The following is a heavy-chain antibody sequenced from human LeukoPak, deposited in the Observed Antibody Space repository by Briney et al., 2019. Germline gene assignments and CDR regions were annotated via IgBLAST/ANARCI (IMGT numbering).Heavy chain of an antibody. CDR2: MNPNSGNT. Sequence: ASVKVSCKASGYTFTSYDINWARQATGQGLEWMGWMNPNSGNTGYAQKFQGRVTITRNTSISTAYMELSSLRSEDTAVYYCARAPRPDYFDYWGQGTLVTVSS. CDR1: GYTFTSYD. V-gene: IGHV1-8*03. CDR3: ARAPRPDYFDY. J-gene: IGHJ4*02.